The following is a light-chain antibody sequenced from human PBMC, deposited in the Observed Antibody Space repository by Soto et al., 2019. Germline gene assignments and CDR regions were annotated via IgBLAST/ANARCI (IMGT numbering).Light chain of an antibody. CDR2: DVS. V-gene: IGLV2-14*01. J-gene: IGLJ1*01. Sequence: QSVLPQPASVSGSPVQSITISCTGTSSDVGGYNYVSWYQQHPGKAPKLMIYDVSNRPSGVSNRFSGSKSGNTASLTISGLQAEDEADYYCSSYTSSSGVFGTGTKVTVL. CDR3: SSYTSSSGV. CDR1: SSDVGGYNY.